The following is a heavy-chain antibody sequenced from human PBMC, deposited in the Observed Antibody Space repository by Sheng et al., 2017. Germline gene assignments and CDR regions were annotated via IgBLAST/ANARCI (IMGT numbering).Heavy chain of an antibody. J-gene: IGHJ6*02. Sequence: QVQLVESGGGVVQPGRSLRLSCAASGFTFSSYGMHWVRQAPGKGLEWVAVIWYDGSNKYYADSVKGRFTISRDNSKNTLYLQMNSLRAEDTAVYYCARDGPPGGGDCYPFCGMDVWGQGTTVTVSS. D-gene: IGHD2-21*02. CDR1: GFTFSSYG. V-gene: IGHV3-33*01. CDR3: ARDGPPGGGDCYPFCGMDV. CDR2: IWYDGSNK.